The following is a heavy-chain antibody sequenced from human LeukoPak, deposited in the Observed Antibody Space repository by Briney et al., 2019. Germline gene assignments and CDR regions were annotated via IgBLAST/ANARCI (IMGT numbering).Heavy chain of an antibody. V-gene: IGHV3-11*01. Sequence: GGSLRLSCAASGFTFSDYYMSWIRQAPGKGLEWVSYISSSGSTIYCADSVKGRFTISRDNAKNSLYLQMNSLRAEDTAVYYCARSRNKYSSGWPFDYWGQGTLVTVSS. CDR2: ISSSGSTI. CDR3: ARSRNKYSSGWPFDY. CDR1: GFTFSDYY. J-gene: IGHJ4*02. D-gene: IGHD6-19*01.